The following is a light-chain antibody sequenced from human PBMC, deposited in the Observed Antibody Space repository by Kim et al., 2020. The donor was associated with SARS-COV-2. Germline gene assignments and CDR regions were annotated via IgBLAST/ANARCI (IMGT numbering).Light chain of an antibody. CDR2: AAS. V-gene: IGKV1-39*01. Sequence: DIQMTQSPSSLSASVGDRVTITCRASQSISRHLNWYQHKVGKAPKLLIYAASSLQSGAPSTFSGSGSGTDFTLTISSLQPEDFGSYYCQQSYRSPWTFGQGTKVDIK. CDR1: QSISRH. J-gene: IGKJ1*01. CDR3: QQSYRSPWT.